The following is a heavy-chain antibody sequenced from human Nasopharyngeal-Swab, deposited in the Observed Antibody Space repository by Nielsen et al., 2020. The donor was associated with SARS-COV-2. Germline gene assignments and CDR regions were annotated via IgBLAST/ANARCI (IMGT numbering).Heavy chain of an antibody. D-gene: IGHD2-15*01. CDR2: ISSSGSYM. J-gene: IGHJ3*01. Sequence: GGSLRLSCAASGFTFSDYTMNWVRQAPGQGLEWVSSISSSGSYMYYTDSVKGRFTMSRDNAKDSLCLQMNSLRPDDTAVYYCARMGSSAMVAPTWGQGTMVTVS. V-gene: IGHV3-21*06. CDR3: ARMGSSAMVAPT. CDR1: GFTFSDYT.